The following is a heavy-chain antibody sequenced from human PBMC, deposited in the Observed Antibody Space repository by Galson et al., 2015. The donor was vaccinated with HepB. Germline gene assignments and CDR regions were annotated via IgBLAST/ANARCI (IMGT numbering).Heavy chain of an antibody. Sequence: QSGAEVKKPGESLKISCKGSGYSFTSYWIGWVRQMPGKGLEWMGIIYPGDSDTRYSPSFQGQVTISADKSISTAYLQWSSLKASDTAMYYCARRSYCGGDCYYFDYWGQGTLVTVPS. J-gene: IGHJ4*02. V-gene: IGHV5-51*03. CDR2: IYPGDSDT. CDR1: GYSFTSYW. D-gene: IGHD2-21*01. CDR3: ARRSYCGGDCYYFDY.